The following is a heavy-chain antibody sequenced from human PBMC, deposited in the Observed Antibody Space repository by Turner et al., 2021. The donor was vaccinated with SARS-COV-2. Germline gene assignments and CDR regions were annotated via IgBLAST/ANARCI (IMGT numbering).Heavy chain of an antibody. CDR2: FSYGVST. D-gene: IGHD3-22*01. J-gene: IGHJ4*02. V-gene: IGHV4-39*01. Sequence: QVPLQESGPGLVMPSETLSLSCTVSGVSITSTNFFWGWIRQSPGKGLEWMGTFSYGVSTFYNPSFKGRVTMSADPSKRQFFLRLTSVTAADTAVYYCARLYHHDTSGVDFWGQGTQVTVSS. CDR3: ARLYHHDTSGVDF. CDR1: GVSITSTNFF.